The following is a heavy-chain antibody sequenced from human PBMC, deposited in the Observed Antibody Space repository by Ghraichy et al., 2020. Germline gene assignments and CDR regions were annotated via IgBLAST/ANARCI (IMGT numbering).Heavy chain of an antibody. CDR3: ARDHQRRITIFGVE. CDR1: GGSISSGGYS. Sequence: SQTLSLTCAVSGGSISSGGYSWSWIRQPPGKGLEWIGYIYHSGSTYYNPSLKSRVTISVDRSKNQFSLKLSAVTAADTAVYYCARDHQRRITIFGVEWGQGTLVTVSS. D-gene: IGHD3-3*01. V-gene: IGHV4-30-2*01. CDR2: IYHSGST. J-gene: IGHJ4*02.